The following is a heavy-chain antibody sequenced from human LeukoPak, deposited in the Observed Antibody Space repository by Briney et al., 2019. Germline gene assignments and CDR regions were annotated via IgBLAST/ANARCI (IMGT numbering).Heavy chain of an antibody. Sequence: GGSLRVSCAASGFTFSDYYMTWVRQAPGKGLEWVSTISTTSTYTHYADSVRGRFTISRDNAENSLYLRMSSLRAEDTAVYYCVRENHRQFDYWGQGTLVTVSS. J-gene: IGHJ4*02. CDR2: ISTTSTYT. CDR1: GFTFSDYY. V-gene: IGHV3-21*01. CDR3: VRENHRQFDY. D-gene: IGHD1-14*01.